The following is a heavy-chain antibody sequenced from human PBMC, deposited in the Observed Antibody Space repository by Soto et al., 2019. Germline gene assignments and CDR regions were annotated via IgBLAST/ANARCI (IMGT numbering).Heavy chain of an antibody. CDR2: IYYSGST. J-gene: IGHJ4*02. Sequence: QVQLQESGPGLVKPSETLSLTCTVSGGSISSYYWSWIRQPPGKGLEWIGYIYYSGSTNYNPSLKRRVTISVDTSKHQFSPKLSPVTAEETAVYYRARHYYGSGSPPKEWGQGTLVTVST. D-gene: IGHD3-10*01. CDR1: GGSISSYY. CDR3: ARHYYGSGSPPKE. V-gene: IGHV4-59*08.